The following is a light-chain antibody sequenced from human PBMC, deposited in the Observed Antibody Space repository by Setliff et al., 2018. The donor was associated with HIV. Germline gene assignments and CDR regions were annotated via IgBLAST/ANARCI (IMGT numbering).Light chain of an antibody. J-gene: IGLJ1*01. CDR2: DVS. V-gene: IGLV2-14*01. CDR3: GSYTSSSTFV. Sequence: QSVLTQPASVSGSPGQSITISCTGTSSDVGGYNYVSWYQQHPGKAPKLMIYDVSKRPSGVSNRFSGSKSGNTASLTISGLQAEDEADYYCGSYTSSSTFVFGTGTKVTVL. CDR1: SSDVGGYNY.